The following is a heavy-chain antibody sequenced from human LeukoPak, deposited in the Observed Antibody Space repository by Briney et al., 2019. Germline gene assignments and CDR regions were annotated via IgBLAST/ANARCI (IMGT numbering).Heavy chain of an antibody. Sequence: GGPLRLSCAASGFTFSSYAMSWVRQAPGKGLEWVSGISGNGGSTYHADSVKGRFTISRDNSENTLYLQMNSLRAEDTAVYYCAKRYYYDSSGYADAFDIWGQGAMVTVSS. V-gene: IGHV3-23*01. CDR2: ISGNGGST. J-gene: IGHJ3*02. CDR3: AKRYYYDSSGYADAFDI. CDR1: GFTFSSYA. D-gene: IGHD3-22*01.